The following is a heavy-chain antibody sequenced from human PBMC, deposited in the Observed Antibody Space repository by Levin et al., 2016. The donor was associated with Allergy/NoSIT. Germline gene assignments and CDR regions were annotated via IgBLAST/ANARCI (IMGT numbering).Heavy chain of an antibody. D-gene: IGHD3-10*01. J-gene: IGHJ6*02. CDR1: GFTFSSYA. V-gene: IGHV3-30*04. CDR3: ARDRGSRGYYYGMDV. CDR2: ISYDGSNK. Sequence: GGSLRLSCAASGFTFSSYAMHWVRQAPGKGLEWVAVISYDGSNKYYADSVKGRFTISRDNSKNTLYLQMNSLRAEDTAVYYCARDRGSRGYYYGMDVWGQGTTVTVSS.